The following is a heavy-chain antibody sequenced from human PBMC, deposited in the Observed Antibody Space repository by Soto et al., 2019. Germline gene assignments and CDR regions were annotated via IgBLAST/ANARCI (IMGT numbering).Heavy chain of an antibody. CDR1: GFTFRNYD. CDR2: ISAAGDP. V-gene: IGHV3-13*05. Sequence: EVQLVESGGGLVQPGGSLRLSCEASGFTFRNYDMHWVRQGTGKGLEWVSGISAAGDPDYADSVEGRFTISRENAQNSFFLQMYSLSVGDTAVYYCARSDRDFYGLDVWGQGTTVIVSS. CDR3: ARSDRDFYGLDV. J-gene: IGHJ6*02.